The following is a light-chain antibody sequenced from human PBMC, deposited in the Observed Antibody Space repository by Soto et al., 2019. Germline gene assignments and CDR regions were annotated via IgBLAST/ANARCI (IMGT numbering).Light chain of an antibody. CDR3: QQRSNWLT. CDR1: QSVSIY. V-gene: IGKV3-11*01. Sequence: EIVLTQSPATLSLSPGERATLSCRASQSVSIYLAWYQQKSGQAPRLLIYDASNRATGIPARFSGSGSVTDFTLTISSLEPEDFAVYYCQQRSNWLTVGGGPKVEIK. J-gene: IGKJ4*01. CDR2: DAS.